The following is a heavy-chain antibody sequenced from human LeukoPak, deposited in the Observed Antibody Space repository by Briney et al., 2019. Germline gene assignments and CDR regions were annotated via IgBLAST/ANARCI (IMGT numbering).Heavy chain of an antibody. V-gene: IGHV1-18*01. Sequence: ASVKVSCKASGYTFTSYGISWVRQAPGQGLEWMGWISAYNGNINYAQKLQGRVTMTTDTSTRTAYMELRSLRSDDTAVYYCARDQGNGDYPDWFDPTGQGTLVAVSS. J-gene: IGHJ5*02. D-gene: IGHD4-17*01. CDR1: GYTFTSYG. CDR2: ISAYNGNI. CDR3: ARDQGNGDYPDWFDP.